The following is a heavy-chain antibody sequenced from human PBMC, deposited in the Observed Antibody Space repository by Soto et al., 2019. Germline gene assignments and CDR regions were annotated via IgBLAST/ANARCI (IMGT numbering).Heavy chain of an antibody. J-gene: IGHJ5*02. V-gene: IGHV1-69*13. CDR1: GATFSNYG. Sequence: GASVKVSCKASGATFSNYGINWVRQAPGQGLEWMGGVIPLFGAANYAQKFPGPVTITAAASTSMVYMQLRSLRSEDTAVYYCAREQHDPYDASGYYFNWFDPWGQGTLVTVSS. D-gene: IGHD3-22*01. CDR3: AREQHDPYDASGYYFNWFDP. CDR2: VIPLFGAA.